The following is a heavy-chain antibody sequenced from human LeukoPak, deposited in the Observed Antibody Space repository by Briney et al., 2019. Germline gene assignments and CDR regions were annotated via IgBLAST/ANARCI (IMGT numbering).Heavy chain of an antibody. CDR2: ITSTGSNT. CDR1: GFTFSDFA. Sequence: PGGSLRLSCAASGFTFSDFAMSWVRQAPGKGLQWVSSITSTGSNTYYTDSVKGRFTISRDNSKNTLYLQVNSLRAEDTAVFYCARDIQGSFNYWGQGTLSPSLQ. CDR3: ARDIQGSFNY. V-gene: IGHV3-23*01. J-gene: IGHJ4*02.